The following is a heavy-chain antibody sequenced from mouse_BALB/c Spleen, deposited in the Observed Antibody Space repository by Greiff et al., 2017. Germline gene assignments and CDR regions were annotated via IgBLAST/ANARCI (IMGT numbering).Heavy chain of an antibody. Sequence: QVQRQQSGAELVRPGSSVKISCKASGYAFSSYWMNWVKQRPGQGLEWIGQIYPGDGDTNYNGKFKGKATLTADKSSSTAHMQLSSLTSEDSAVYFCARSGDYDAYFDYWGQGTTLTVSS. J-gene: IGHJ2*01. V-gene: IGHV1-80*01. CDR1: GYAFSSYW. CDR3: ARSGDYDAYFDY. D-gene: IGHD2-4*01. CDR2: IYPGDGDT.